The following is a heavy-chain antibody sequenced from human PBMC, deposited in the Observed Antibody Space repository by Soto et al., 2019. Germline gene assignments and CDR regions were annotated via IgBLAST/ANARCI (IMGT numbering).Heavy chain of an antibody. CDR2: INPNSGPT. V-gene: IGHV1-2*02. D-gene: IGHD3-16*01. J-gene: IGHJ4*01. CDR3: ARYVVSMIGVFDF. Sequence: ASVKVSCKASGYTFIGYYLHWVRQAPGQGLECMGWINPNSGPTNYPQKFQGRVTMTRXTSXTXXXMXMSRLISDDKALYFCARYVVSMIGVFDFWG. CDR1: GYTFIGYY.